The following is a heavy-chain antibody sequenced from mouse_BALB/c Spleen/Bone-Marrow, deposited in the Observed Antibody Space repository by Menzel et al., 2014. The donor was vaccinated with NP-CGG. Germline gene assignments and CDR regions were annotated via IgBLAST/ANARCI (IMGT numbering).Heavy chain of an antibody. J-gene: IGHJ2*01. Sequence: VHLVESGPELVKPGASVRISCKASGYTFTSYYIHWVKQRPGQGLEWIGWIYPGNVNTKYNEKFKGKATLTADKSSNTAYMQLSSLTSEDSAVYFCARGSSFDYWGQGTTLTVSS. CDR2: IYPGNVNT. V-gene: IGHV1S56*01. CDR3: ARGSSFDY. D-gene: IGHD1-1*01. CDR1: GYTFTSYY.